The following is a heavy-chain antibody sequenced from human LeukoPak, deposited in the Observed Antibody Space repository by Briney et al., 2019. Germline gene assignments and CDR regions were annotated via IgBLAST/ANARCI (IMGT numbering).Heavy chain of an antibody. CDR1: GGSISSSSYY. V-gene: IGHV4-39*07. D-gene: IGHD1-26*01. Sequence: PSETLSLTCTVSGGSISSSSYYWGWIRQPPGKGLEWIGSIYYSGSTYYNPSLRSRVTISVDTSKNQFSLKLSSVTAADTAVYYCARMGATATPDYWGQGTLVTVSS. J-gene: IGHJ4*02. CDR2: IYYSGST. CDR3: ARMGATATPDY.